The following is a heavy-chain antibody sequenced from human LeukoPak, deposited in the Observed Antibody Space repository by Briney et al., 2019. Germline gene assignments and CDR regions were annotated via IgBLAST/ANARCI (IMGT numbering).Heavy chain of an antibody. CDR1: GFTFSSYA. CDR3: AKGSERYSTSWYHY. Sequence: GGSLRLSCAASGFTFSSYAMSWVRQAPGKGLDWVSAISGSGGSTYYADAVQGRFPISRDNSKNTLYLQMKSLRAEDTAVYYCAKGSERYSTSWYHYWGQGSLVTVSS. D-gene: IGHD6-13*01. V-gene: IGHV3-23*01. CDR2: ISGSGGST. J-gene: IGHJ4*02.